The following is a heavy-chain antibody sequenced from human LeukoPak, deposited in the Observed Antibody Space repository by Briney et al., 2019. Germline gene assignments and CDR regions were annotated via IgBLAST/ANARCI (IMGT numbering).Heavy chain of an antibody. J-gene: IGHJ4*02. V-gene: IGHV3-33*06. CDR1: GFTFSSYG. CDR2: IWYDGSNK. D-gene: IGHD3-22*01. CDR3: AKDVGEGYYDSSGYWKD. Sequence: GRSLRLSCAASGFTFSSYGMHWVRQAPGKGLEWVAVIWYDGSNKYYADSVKGRFTISRDNSKNTLYLQMNSLRAEDTAVYYCAKDVGEGYYDSSGYWKDWGQGTLVTVSS.